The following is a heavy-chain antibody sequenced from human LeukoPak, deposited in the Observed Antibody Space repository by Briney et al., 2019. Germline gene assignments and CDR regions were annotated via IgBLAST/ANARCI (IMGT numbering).Heavy chain of an antibody. D-gene: IGHD3-3*01. CDR2: ISGYNGNT. V-gene: IGHV1-18*01. Sequence: GASVKVSCKASGYTFSSYSISRVRQAPGQGLEWMGWISGYNGNTHYAQKLQGRVTMTTDTSTNTAYMELRSLRSNDTAVYYCARGLKTYYDFWSGLKREDDYWGQGTLVTVSS. CDR3: ARGLKTYYDFWSGLKREDDY. J-gene: IGHJ4*02. CDR1: GYTFSSYS.